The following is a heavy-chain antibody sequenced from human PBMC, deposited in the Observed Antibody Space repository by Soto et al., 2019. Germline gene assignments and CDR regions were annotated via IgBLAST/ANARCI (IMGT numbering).Heavy chain of an antibody. Sequence: EVQLVESGGDLVQPGGSLRLSCAASGFTFSSYWMHWVRQAPGKGLVWVSRINPDGSRTSYADSVKGRFTISRDNAKNTLYLQMHSLGADDAAVYYCARVAVTTYYFDYWGQGTLVNVSS. D-gene: IGHD4-17*01. CDR2: INPDGSRT. CDR3: ARVAVTTYYFDY. CDR1: GFTFSSYW. V-gene: IGHV3-74*01. J-gene: IGHJ4*02.